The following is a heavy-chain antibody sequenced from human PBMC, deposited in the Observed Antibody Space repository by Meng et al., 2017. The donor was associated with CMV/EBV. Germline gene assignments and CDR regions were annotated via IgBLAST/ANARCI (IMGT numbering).Heavy chain of an antibody. CDR3: ARGGSIVVVPAAIPGGWFDP. Sequence: ASVKVSCKASGYTFTGYYMHWVRQAPGQGLAWMGWINPNSGGTNYAQKFQGRVTMTRDTSISTAYMELRRLRSDDTAVYYCARGGSIVVVPAAIPGGWFDPWGQGTLVTVSS. CDR2: INPNSGGT. CDR1: GYTFTGYY. D-gene: IGHD2-2*02. J-gene: IGHJ5*02. V-gene: IGHV1-2*02.